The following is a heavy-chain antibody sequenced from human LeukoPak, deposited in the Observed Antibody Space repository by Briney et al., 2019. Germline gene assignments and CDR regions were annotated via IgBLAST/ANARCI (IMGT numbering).Heavy chain of an antibody. CDR1: GYTFTSYA. D-gene: IGHD1-14*01. J-gene: IGHJ3*02. Sequence: ASVKVSCKASGYTFTSYAMHWVRQAPGQRLEWMGWINAGNGNTKYSQKFQGRVTITRDTSASTAYMELSSLRSEDTAVYYCARVEPASGDAFDIWGQGTMVTVSS. V-gene: IGHV1-3*01. CDR3: ARVEPASGDAFDI. CDR2: INAGNGNT.